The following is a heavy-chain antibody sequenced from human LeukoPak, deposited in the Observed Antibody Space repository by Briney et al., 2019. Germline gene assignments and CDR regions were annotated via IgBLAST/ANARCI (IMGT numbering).Heavy chain of an antibody. J-gene: IGHJ4*02. Sequence: ASVKVSCKASGYTFTSYAMHWVRQAPGQRLEWMGWINAGNGNTKYSQKFQGRVTITADKSTSTAYMELSSLRSEDTAVYYCARVGSSGWYGGDYWGQGTLVTISS. CDR3: ARVGSSGWYGGDY. V-gene: IGHV1-3*01. CDR1: GYTFTSYA. CDR2: INAGNGNT. D-gene: IGHD6-19*01.